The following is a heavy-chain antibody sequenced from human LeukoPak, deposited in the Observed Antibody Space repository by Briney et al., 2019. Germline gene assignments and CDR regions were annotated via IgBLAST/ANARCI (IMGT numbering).Heavy chain of an antibody. Sequence: SETLSLTCAVSGGSISSGGYYWSWIRQHPGKGLEWIGYIYYSGSTYYNPSLKSRVTISVDTSKNQFSLKLSSVTAADTAVYYCARDPLDYGDFNALDAFDIWGQGTMVTVSS. D-gene: IGHD4-17*01. CDR3: ARDPLDYGDFNALDAFDI. CDR2: IYYSGST. V-gene: IGHV4-31*11. J-gene: IGHJ3*02. CDR1: GGSISSGGYY.